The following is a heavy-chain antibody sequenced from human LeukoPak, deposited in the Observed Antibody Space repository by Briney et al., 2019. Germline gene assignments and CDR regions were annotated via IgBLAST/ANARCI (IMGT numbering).Heavy chain of an antibody. J-gene: IGHJ4*02. CDR2: ISWNSGSI. CDR3: AKARYYYDSSGCDY. Sequence: GGSLRLSCAASGFTFDDYAMHWVRQAPGKGLEWVSGISWNSGSIGYADSVKGRFTISRDNAKNSLYLQMNSLRAEDTALYYCAKARYYYDSSGCDYWGQGTLVTVSS. D-gene: IGHD3-22*01. V-gene: IGHV3-9*01. CDR1: GFTFDDYA.